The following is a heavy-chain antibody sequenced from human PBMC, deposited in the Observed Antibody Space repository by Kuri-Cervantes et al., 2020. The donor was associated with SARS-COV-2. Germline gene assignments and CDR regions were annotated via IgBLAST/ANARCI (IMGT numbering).Heavy chain of an antibody. CDR3: AREVEYYYYGMDV. CDR2: IYYSGST. J-gene: IGHJ6*02. D-gene: IGHD1-1*01. V-gene: IGHV4-39*07. Sequence: SETLSLTCTVSGGSISSSSYYWGWIRQPPGKGLEWIGSIYYSGSTYYNPSLKSRVTISVDTSKNQFSLKLSSVTAADTAVYYCAREVEYYYYGMDVWGQGTTVTVSS. CDR1: GGSISSSSYY.